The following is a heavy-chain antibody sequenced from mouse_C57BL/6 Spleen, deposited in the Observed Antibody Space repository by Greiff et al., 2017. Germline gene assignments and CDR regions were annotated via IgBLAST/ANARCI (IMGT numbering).Heavy chain of an antibody. V-gene: IGHV5-4*01. CDR3: ARGITTVVATRYWYFDV. CDR2: ISDGGSYT. CDR1: GFTFSSYA. J-gene: IGHJ1*03. D-gene: IGHD1-1*01. Sequence: EVHLVESGGGLVKPGGSLKLSCAASGFTFSSYAMSWVRQTPEKRLEWVATISDGGSYTYYPDNVKGRFTISRDNAKNNLYLQMSHLKSEDTAMYYCARGITTVVATRYWYFDVWGTGTTVTVSS.